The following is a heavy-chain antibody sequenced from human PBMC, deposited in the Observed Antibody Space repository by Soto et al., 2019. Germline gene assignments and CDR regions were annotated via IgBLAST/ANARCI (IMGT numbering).Heavy chain of an antibody. CDR2: IDHSGST. Sequence: QVQVQQWGAGLLKPSETLSLTCAVYGGSLSGYYWSWIRQPPGKGLEWMGEIDHSGSTNYNPSLKSRVTISVDTSKNQFSLKLTSVTAADTAVYYCARARRQWLVPTDAFDIWGQGTMVTVSS. D-gene: IGHD6-19*01. V-gene: IGHV4-34*01. CDR1: GGSLSGYY. CDR3: ARARRQWLVPTDAFDI. J-gene: IGHJ3*02.